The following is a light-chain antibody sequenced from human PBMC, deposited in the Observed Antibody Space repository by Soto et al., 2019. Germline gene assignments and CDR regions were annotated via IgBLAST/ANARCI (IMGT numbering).Light chain of an antibody. CDR1: SSDVGGYNY. CDR3: MSYAGMYTYV. CDR2: EVT. Sequence: QSVLTQPPSASGSPGQSVTISCTGTSSDVGGYNYLSWYQHRPGKAPQLIIYEVTKRPSVVPNRFFGSKSGNTASLTVSGLQAEDEADYFCMSYAGMYTYVFGTGTKLTV. V-gene: IGLV2-8*01. J-gene: IGLJ1*01.